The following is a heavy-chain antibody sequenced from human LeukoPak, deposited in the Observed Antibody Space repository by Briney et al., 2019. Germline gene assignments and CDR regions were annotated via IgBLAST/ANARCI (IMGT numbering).Heavy chain of an antibody. J-gene: IGHJ6*02. CDR3: ARVDTAMVDLYYYYYGMDV. Sequence: GASVKVSCKASGYTFTSYGISWVRQAPGQGLEWMGWISAYNGNTNYAQKLQGRVTMTTDTSTSTAYMELRSLISDDTAVYYCARVDTAMVDLYYYYYGMDVWGQGTTVTVSS. D-gene: IGHD5-18*01. V-gene: IGHV1-18*01. CDR1: GYTFTSYG. CDR2: ISAYNGNT.